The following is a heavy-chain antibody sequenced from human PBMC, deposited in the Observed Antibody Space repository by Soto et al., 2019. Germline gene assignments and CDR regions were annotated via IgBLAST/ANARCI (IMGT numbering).Heavy chain of an antibody. CDR3: ARDRCTTDKCYTHHFDV. Sequence: QVQLVQSGGEVTKPGASVKVSCKFSGYTFTSSGVSWVRQAPGQGLEWLGWISVYTGNTKQAQKFQDRVTLTTEASTSTAYLELRNLRSDDTAVYYCARDRCTTDKCYTHHFDVWGQGTTVTVSS. J-gene: IGHJ6*02. CDR2: ISVYTGNT. V-gene: IGHV1-18*04. D-gene: IGHD2-8*01. CDR1: GYTFTSSG.